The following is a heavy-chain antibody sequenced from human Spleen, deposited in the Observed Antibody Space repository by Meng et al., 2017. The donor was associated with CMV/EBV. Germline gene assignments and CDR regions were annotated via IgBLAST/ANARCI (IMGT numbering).Heavy chain of an antibody. V-gene: IGHV3-48*03. CDR3: ARGRVEVGYDFWSGYSAYGMDV. D-gene: IGHD3-3*01. CDR2: ISSSGSTI. Sequence: GESLKISCAASGFTFSSYEMNWVRQAPGKGLEWVSYISSSGSTIYYADSVKGRFTISRDNAKNSLYLQMNSLRAEDTAVYYCARGRVEVGYDFWSGYSAYGMDVWGLGTTVTVSS. CDR1: GFTFSSYE. J-gene: IGHJ6*02.